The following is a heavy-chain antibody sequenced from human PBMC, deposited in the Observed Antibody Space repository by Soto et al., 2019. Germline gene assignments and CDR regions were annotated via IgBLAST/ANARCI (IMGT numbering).Heavy chain of an antibody. J-gene: IGHJ5*02. V-gene: IGHV1-3*01. CDR1: GYTFSSYA. D-gene: IGHD7-27*01. Sequence: ASVKVSCKASGYTFSSYAMHWVRQAPGQRLEWMGWINAGYGNTKSSQKFQDRATISRDTSASTAYMELTSMTSEDTAVYYCARDTGDGTFDPWGQGTLVTVSS. CDR2: INAGYGNT. CDR3: ARDTGDGTFDP.